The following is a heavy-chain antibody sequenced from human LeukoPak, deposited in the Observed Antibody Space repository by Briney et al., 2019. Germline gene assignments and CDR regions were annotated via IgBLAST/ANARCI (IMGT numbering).Heavy chain of an antibody. Sequence: SETLSLTCTVSGVSISSTTYYWGWIRQPPGKGLEWIGTIYYSGSTYYNPSLKSRVTISVDTSKNQFSLKLSSVTAADTAVYYCAREDYDILTGYYNWFDPWGQGTLVTVSS. CDR1: GVSISSTTYY. CDR3: AREDYDILTGYYNWFDP. V-gene: IGHV4-39*07. D-gene: IGHD3-9*01. J-gene: IGHJ5*02. CDR2: IYYSGST.